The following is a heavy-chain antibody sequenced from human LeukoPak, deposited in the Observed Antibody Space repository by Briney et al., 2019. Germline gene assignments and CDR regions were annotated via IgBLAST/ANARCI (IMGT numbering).Heavy chain of an antibody. CDR1: GGSISSYY. J-gene: IGHJ3*02. CDR3: AISSGSYSYGAFDI. D-gene: IGHD1-26*01. V-gene: IGHV4-4*07. Sequence: SETLSLTCTVSGGSISSYYWSWLRQPAGKGLEWIGRIYTSGSTNYNPSLKSRVPMSVDTSKNQFSLNLSSVTAADTAVYYCAISSGSYSYGAFDIWGQGTMVTVSS. CDR2: IYTSGST.